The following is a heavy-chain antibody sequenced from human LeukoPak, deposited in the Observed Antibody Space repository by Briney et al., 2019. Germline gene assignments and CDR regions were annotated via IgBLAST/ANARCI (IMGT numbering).Heavy chain of an antibody. CDR3: ARAYSGSPVRYFDL. J-gene: IGHJ2*01. CDR2: MNPISGNT. D-gene: IGHD5-18*01. CDR1: GYTFTSYD. Sequence: ASVKVSCKASGYTFTSYDINWVRQATGQGLEWMGWMNPISGNTGYAQKFQGRVTMTRNTSISTAYMELSSLRSEDTAVYYCARAYSGSPVRYFDLWGRGTLVTVSS. V-gene: IGHV1-8*01.